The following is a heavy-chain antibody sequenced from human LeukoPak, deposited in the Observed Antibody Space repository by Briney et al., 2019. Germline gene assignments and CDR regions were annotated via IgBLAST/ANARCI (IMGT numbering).Heavy chain of an antibody. D-gene: IGHD3-9*01. CDR2: IYYSGST. J-gene: IGHJ4*02. CDR1: GGSISSSSYY. V-gene: IGHV4-39*07. Sequence: SETLSLTCTVSGGSISSSSYYWGWIRQPPGKGLEWIGSIYYSGSTYYNPSLKSRVTISVDTSKNQFSLKLSSVTAADTAVYYCARVRYDILTGYYRNYYFDYWGQGTLVTVSS. CDR3: ARVRYDILTGYYRNYYFDY.